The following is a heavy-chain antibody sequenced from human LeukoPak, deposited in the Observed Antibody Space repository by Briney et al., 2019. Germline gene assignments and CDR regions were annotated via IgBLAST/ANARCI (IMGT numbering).Heavy chain of an antibody. J-gene: IGHJ3*02. Sequence: ESLKISCKGSGYSFTTYWIAWVRHMPGKGLEWMGIIYPGDSDTRYSPSFQGQVTISADKSISTAYLQWSSLKASDTAMYYCARPQLIAAAVKIGAFDIWGQGTVVTVSS. CDR3: ARPQLIAAAVKIGAFDI. CDR1: GYSFTTYW. V-gene: IGHV5-51*01. CDR2: IYPGDSDT. D-gene: IGHD6-13*01.